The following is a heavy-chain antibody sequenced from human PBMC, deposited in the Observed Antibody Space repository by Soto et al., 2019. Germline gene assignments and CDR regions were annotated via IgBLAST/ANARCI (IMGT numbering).Heavy chain of an antibody. D-gene: IGHD2-15*01. V-gene: IGHV3-23*01. CDR1: GFTFSSYA. J-gene: IGHJ4*02. Sequence: GGSLRLSCAASGFTFSSYAMSWVRQAPGKGLEWVSAISGSGGSTYYADSVKGRFTISRDNSKNTLYLQMNSLRAEDTAVYYCAKSLYCSGGSCYSFSDYWGQGTLVTVSS. CDR2: ISGSGGST. CDR3: AKSLYCSGGSCYSFSDY.